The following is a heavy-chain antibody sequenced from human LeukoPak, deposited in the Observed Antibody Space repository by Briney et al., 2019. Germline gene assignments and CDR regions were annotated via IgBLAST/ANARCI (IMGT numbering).Heavy chain of an antibody. D-gene: IGHD6-19*01. Sequence: AGGSLRLSCVASRFTFSNYWMTWVRQAPGKGLEWVSYISSSGSTIYYADSVKGRFTISRDNAKNSLYLQMNSLRAEDTAVYYCARDSSGWYNFDYWGQGTLVTVSS. CDR1: RFTFSNYW. J-gene: IGHJ4*02. CDR3: ARDSSGWYNFDY. CDR2: ISSSGSTI. V-gene: IGHV3-48*04.